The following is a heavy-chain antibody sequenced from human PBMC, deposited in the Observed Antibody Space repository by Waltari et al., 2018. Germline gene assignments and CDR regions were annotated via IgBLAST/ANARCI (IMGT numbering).Heavy chain of an antibody. CDR3: ATVLSTGEQVGR. J-gene: IGHJ4*02. D-gene: IGHD3-10*01. CDR1: GFTFSSYW. CDR2: IKQDGSEK. Sequence: EVQLVESGGGLVQPGGSLRLSCAASGFTFSSYWMSWVRQAPGKGLEWVANIKQDGSEKYYADSVKGRFTVSRDNARNTLYLQMDTLRAEDTAVYYCATVLSTGEQVGRWGQGTLVTVSS. V-gene: IGHV3-7*01.